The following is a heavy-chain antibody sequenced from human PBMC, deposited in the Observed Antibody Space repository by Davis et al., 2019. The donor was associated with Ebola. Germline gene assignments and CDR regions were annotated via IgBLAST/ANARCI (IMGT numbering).Heavy chain of an antibody. CDR1: GFTFRSYA. CDR2: IWYDGSNK. Sequence: PGGSLRLSCAASGFTFRSYAMHWVRQAPGKGLEWVAVIWYDGSNKYYADSVKGRFSISRDNSKNTLYLQMNSLRAEDTAVYYCASDGGYSLHQGPIGLPPGTLLQEHLWG. V-gene: IGHV3-33*01. J-gene: IGHJ6*01. CDR3: ASDGGYSLHQGPIGLPPGTLLQEHL. D-gene: IGHD5-18*01.